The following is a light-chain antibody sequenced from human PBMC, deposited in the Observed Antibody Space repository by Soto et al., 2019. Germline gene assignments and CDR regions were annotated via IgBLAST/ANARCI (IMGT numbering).Light chain of an antibody. CDR3: QQYDSDPS. CDR2: DAS. V-gene: IGKV1-5*01. J-gene: IGKJ4*01. CDR1: QSISRW. Sequence: DIQMTQSPSTLSASVGDRVTITCRASQSISRWLAWYQQKPGKAPQVLIYDASILQSGVPSRFSGSGSGSQFTLTISSLHPDDVATYYCQQYDSDPSFGRGTKV.